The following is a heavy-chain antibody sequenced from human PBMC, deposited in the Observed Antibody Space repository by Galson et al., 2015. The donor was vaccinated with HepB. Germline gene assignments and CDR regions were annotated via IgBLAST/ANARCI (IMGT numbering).Heavy chain of an antibody. CDR2: IKEDGSEK. Sequence: LRLSCAASGFTFRFYWMSWVRQAPGKGLEWVANIKEDGSEKYYVDSVKGRFTISRDNADNSLYLLMNSLRGEDTAVYYCARDRASSYYSDYWGQGTLVTVSS. CDR1: GFTFRFYW. D-gene: IGHD2-2*01. J-gene: IGHJ4*02. V-gene: IGHV3-7*05. CDR3: ARDRASSYYSDY.